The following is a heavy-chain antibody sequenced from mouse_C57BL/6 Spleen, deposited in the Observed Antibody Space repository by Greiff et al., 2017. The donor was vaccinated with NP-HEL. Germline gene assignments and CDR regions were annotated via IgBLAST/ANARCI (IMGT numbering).Heavy chain of an antibody. CDR3: ASNWYFDY. J-gene: IGHJ2*01. CDR1: GYAFSSSW. V-gene: IGHV1-82*01. D-gene: IGHD4-1*01. CDR2: IYPGDGDT. Sequence: VKLQESGPELVKPGASVKISCKASGYAFSSSWMNWVKQRPGKGLEWIGRIYPGDGDTNYNGKFKGKATLTADKSSSTAYMQLSSLTSEDSAVYFCASNWYFDYWGQGTTLTVSS.